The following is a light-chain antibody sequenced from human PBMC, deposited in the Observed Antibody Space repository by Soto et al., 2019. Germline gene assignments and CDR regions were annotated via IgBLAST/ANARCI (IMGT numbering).Light chain of an antibody. Sequence: QPASVSGSPGQSITISCTGTSSDVGGSGLVSWYQFHPGKAPKLMIYHVTYRPSGVSNRYSGSKSGNSASLTISGLQADDEADYYCCSLTTSHTYVFGSGTKVTVL. CDR1: SSDVGGSGL. V-gene: IGLV2-14*02. CDR3: CSLTTSHTYV. J-gene: IGLJ1*01. CDR2: HVT.